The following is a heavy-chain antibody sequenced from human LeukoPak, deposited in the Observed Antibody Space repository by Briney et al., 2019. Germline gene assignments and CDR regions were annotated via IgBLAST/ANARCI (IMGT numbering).Heavy chain of an antibody. D-gene: IGHD3-22*01. V-gene: IGHV3-30*04. Sequence: GGSLRLSCAASGFTFRGYSMHWVRQAPGKGLEWVAVISSDGSNKYYADSVKGRFTISRDNSKNTLYLQMNSLRAEDTAVYYCARDRADYDSSGYLTGAYFDYWGQGTLVTVSS. CDR3: ARDRADYDSSGYLTGAYFDY. J-gene: IGHJ4*02. CDR2: ISSDGSNK. CDR1: GFTFRGYS.